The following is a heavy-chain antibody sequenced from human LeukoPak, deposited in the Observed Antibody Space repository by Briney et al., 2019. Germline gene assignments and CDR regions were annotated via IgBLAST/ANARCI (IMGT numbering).Heavy chain of an antibody. D-gene: IGHD3-22*01. CDR2: IKQDGSEK. V-gene: IGHV3-7*01. Sequence: GGSLRLSCAASGFTFSSYWMSWVRQAPGKGLEWVANIKQDGSEKYYVDSVKGRFIISRDNAKNSLYLQMNSLRAEDTAVYYCAREKVASGYYGDAFDIWGQGTMVTVSS. J-gene: IGHJ3*02. CDR3: AREKVASGYYGDAFDI. CDR1: GFTFSSYW.